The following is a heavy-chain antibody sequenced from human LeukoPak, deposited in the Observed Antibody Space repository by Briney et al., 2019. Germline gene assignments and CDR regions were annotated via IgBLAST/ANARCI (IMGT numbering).Heavy chain of an antibody. CDR1: GFTVSSNY. D-gene: IGHD4-17*01. CDR2: IYSDSGGST. J-gene: IGHJ4*02. Sequence: LRLSCXASGFTVSSNYMSWVRQAPGKGLEWVSVIYSDSGGSTYYADSVKGRFTMSRDNSKNTLYLHMNSLGAEDTAVYYCARGFTHDYGDYFDYWGQGTLVTVSS. CDR3: ARGFTHDYGDYFDY. V-gene: IGHV3-66*01.